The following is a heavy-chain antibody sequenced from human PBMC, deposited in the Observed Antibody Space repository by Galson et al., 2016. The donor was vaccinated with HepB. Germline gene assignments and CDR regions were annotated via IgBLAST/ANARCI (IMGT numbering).Heavy chain of an antibody. CDR2: IPTSGDWA. CDR3: ARDPNGDYIGAFDF. Sequence: SLRLSCAASAFTFRNYAMTWVRQAPGKGLEWVSSIPTSGDWARYSDSVKGRFAVSRDNSKNTLYLQMNSLRAEDTAVYYCARDPNGDYIGAFDFWDRGTMVTVSS. D-gene: IGHD4-17*01. CDR1: AFTFRNYA. J-gene: IGHJ3*01. V-gene: IGHV3-23*01.